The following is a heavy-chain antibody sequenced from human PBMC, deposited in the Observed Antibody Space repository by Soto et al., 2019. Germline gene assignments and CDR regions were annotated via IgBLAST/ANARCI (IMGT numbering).Heavy chain of an antibody. Sequence: ASVKVSCKASGYTFTSYAMHWVRQAPGQRLEWMGWINAGNGNTKYSQKFQGRVTITRDTSASTAYMELSSLRSEDTAVYYCARDGIAVAGYDAFDIWGQGTMVTVSS. CDR2: INAGNGNT. CDR1: GYTFTSYA. V-gene: IGHV1-3*01. D-gene: IGHD6-19*01. CDR3: ARDGIAVAGYDAFDI. J-gene: IGHJ3*02.